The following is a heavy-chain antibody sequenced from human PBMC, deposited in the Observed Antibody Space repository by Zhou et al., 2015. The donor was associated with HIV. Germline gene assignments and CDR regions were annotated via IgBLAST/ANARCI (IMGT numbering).Heavy chain of an antibody. CDR1: GGTFSSYA. CDR2: IIPIFDTV. V-gene: IGHV1-69*12. D-gene: IGHD3-22*01. Sequence: QVQLVQSGAEVKKPGSSVKVSCKASGGTFSSYAISWVRQAPGQGLEWMGAIIPIFDTVNYAQKFEGRVTITADESTGTVDMELSSLRSEDTAVYFCARGPPYNYDTSNYYYEDWGREPWSPSPQ. CDR3: ARGPPYNYDTSNYYYED. J-gene: IGHJ4*02.